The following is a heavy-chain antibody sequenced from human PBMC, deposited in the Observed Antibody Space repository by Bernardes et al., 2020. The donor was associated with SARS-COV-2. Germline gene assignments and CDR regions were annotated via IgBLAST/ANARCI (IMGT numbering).Heavy chain of an antibody. V-gene: IGHV3-9*01. Sequence: GGSLRLSCAASGFTFGDYAMHWVRQAPGKGLEWVSGISWNSGSIGYADSVKGRFTISRDNAKNSLYLQMNSLRAEDTALYYCAKDIWGIAAAGTHFDYWGQGTLVTVSS. J-gene: IGHJ4*02. D-gene: IGHD6-13*01. CDR1: GFTFGDYA. CDR2: ISWNSGSI. CDR3: AKDIWGIAAAGTHFDY.